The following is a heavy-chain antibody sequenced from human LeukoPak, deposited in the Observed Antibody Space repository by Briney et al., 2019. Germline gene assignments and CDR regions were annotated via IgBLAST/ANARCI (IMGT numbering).Heavy chain of an antibody. V-gene: IGHV3-66*01. CDR3: ARDADYGSGSFDY. CDR2: IYSGGNT. J-gene: IGHJ4*02. Sequence: AGGSLRLSCAASGFTVSSNSMSWVRQAPGKGLEWVSVIYSGGNTYYANSVKGRFTISRDNSKNTLYLQMNSLRAEDTAVYYCARDADYGSGSFDYWGQGTLVTVSS. CDR1: GFTVSSNS. D-gene: IGHD3-10*01.